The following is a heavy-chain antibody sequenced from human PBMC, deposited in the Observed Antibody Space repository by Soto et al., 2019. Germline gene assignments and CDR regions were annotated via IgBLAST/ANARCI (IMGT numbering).Heavy chain of an antibody. CDR3: AKSVRAIAGANFDS. Sequence: GGSLRLSCKVFGFSLDDHAMHWVRQAPGKGLEWVSVITWDGLTAYYADSVKGRFTISRDNSKNSLYLQMNSLRTEDTAHYYCAKSVRAIAGANFDSWGQGALVTVSS. D-gene: IGHD6-13*01. J-gene: IGHJ4*02. CDR2: ITWDGLTA. V-gene: IGHV3-43*01. CDR1: GFSLDDHA.